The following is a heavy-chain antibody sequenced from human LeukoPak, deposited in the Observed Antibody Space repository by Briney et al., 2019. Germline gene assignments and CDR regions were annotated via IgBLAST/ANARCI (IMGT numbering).Heavy chain of an antibody. J-gene: IGHJ5*02. V-gene: IGHV3-48*03. CDR2: ISSSGSTI. CDR1: VFTFRSYE. Sequence: GGSLRLSCAPSVFTFRSYEMNWVRQAPRKGLEWVSYISSSGSTIYYADSVKGRFTISGDNAKNSLYLQMNSLRAEDTAVYYCARDPIPRIVVVPAAMSNGFGPWGQGTLVTVSS. CDR3: ARDPIPRIVVVPAAMSNGFGP. D-gene: IGHD2-2*01.